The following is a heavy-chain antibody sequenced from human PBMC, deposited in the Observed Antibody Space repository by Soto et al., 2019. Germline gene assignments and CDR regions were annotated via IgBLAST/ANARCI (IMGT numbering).Heavy chain of an antibody. V-gene: IGHV4-34*01. CDR2: INHSGST. D-gene: IGHD1-7*01. CDR1: GGSFSGYY. J-gene: IGHJ5*02. Sequence: SETLSLTCAVYGGSFSGYYWSWIRQPPGKGLEWIGEINHSGSTNYNPSLKSRVTISVDTSKNQFSLKLSSVTAADTAVYYCARATTSDESNWFDPWGQGTLVTVSS. CDR3: ARATTSDESNWFDP.